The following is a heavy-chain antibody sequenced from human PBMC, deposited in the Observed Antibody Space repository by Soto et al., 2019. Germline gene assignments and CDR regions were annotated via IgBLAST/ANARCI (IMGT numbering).Heavy chain of an antibody. J-gene: IGHJ2*01. CDR2: IYYSGST. V-gene: IGHV4-59*08. Sequence: SETLSLTCTVSGGSISSYYWSWIRQPPGKGLEWIGYIYYSGSTNYNPSLKSRVTISVDTSKNQFSLKLSSVTAADTAVYYCARRRYYDSSGYYDWYFDLWGRGTLVTVSS. CDR3: ARRRYYDSSGYYDWYFDL. CDR1: GGSISSYY. D-gene: IGHD3-22*01.